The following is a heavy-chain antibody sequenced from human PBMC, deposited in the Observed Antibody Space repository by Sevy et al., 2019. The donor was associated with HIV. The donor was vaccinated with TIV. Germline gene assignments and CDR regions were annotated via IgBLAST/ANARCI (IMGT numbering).Heavy chain of an antibody. CDR1: GFSFSSYG. D-gene: IGHD3-16*01. Sequence: GGSLRLSCAASGFSFSSYGMHWVRQAPGKGLEWMSYIQYDGSNKDYADSVKGRFTISRDNSKNTLYLQMNSLRVEDTAFCYVVEEGGGGGGGHWGQGTLVTVSS. J-gene: IGHJ4*02. V-gene: IGHV3-30*02. CDR3: VEEGGGGGGGH. CDR2: IQYDGSNK.